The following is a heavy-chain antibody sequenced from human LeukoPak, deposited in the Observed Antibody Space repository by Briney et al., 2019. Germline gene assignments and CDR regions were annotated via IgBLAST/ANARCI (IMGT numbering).Heavy chain of an antibody. J-gene: IGHJ4*02. D-gene: IGHD2-2*02. V-gene: IGHV4-34*01. CDR2: INHSGST. CDR3: ARGPYCSSTSCYTPDFDY. CDR1: GGSFSGYY. Sequence: SETLSLTCAVYGGSFSGYYWSWIRQPPGKGLEWIGEINHSGSTNYNPSLKSRVTISVDTSKNQSSLKLSSVTAADTAVYYCARGPYCSSTSCYTPDFDYWGQGTLVTVSS.